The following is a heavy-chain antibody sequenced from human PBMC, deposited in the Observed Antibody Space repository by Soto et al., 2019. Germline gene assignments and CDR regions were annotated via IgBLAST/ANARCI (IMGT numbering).Heavy chain of an antibody. CDR1: GGTFSSYV. V-gene: IGHV1-69*13. CDR3: AYPTVVTRGYYYYGMDV. Sequence: SVKVSCKASGGTFSSYVISWVRQAPGQGLEWMGGIIPIFGTANYAQKFQGRVTITADESTSTAYMELSSLRSEDTAVYYCAYPTVVTRGYYYYGMDVWGQGTTVTVSS. J-gene: IGHJ6*02. CDR2: IIPIFGTA. D-gene: IGHD4-17*01.